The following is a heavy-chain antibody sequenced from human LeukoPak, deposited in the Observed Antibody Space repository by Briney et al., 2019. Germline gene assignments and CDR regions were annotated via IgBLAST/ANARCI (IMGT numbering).Heavy chain of an antibody. CDR2: ISGSDGST. V-gene: IGHV3-23*01. J-gene: IGHJ4*02. CDR3: ARHPGVRAAGFLDY. Sequence: GGSLRLSCGASGFTFITYGLSWVRQAPGKGLEWVSGISGSDGSTYYADSAKGRITISRDNSKNTLYLQMNSLRADDTAVYYCARHPGVRAAGFLDYWGQGTPVTVSS. D-gene: IGHD6-13*01. CDR1: GFTFITYG.